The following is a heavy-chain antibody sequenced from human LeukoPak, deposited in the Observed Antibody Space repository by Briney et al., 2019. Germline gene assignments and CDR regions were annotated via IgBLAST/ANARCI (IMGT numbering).Heavy chain of an antibody. V-gene: IGHV4-59*01. CDR1: GGSLSSYY. J-gene: IGHJ4*02. Sequence: PSETLSLTCTVSGGSLSSYYWSWIRQPPGKGLEWIGYISYTGSANYNPSLKSRVSISFDTTKSHFSLRLSSVTAADTAVYYCARGRWLQYYFDYWGQGTLVTVSS. CDR3: ARGRWLQYYFDY. CDR2: ISYTGSA. D-gene: IGHD5-24*01.